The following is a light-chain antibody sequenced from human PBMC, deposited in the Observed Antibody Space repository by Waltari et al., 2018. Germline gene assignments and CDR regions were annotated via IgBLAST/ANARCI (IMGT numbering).Light chain of an antibody. CDR1: QSLLYGNTYNY. Sequence: DIVMTQSPLSLPVTPGEPASMSCRSSQSLLYGNTYNYLDWYLQKPGQSPQVLIYLGSNRASGVPDRFSGSGSGTDFTLNISSVEAEDVGVYYCMQALQTPRTFGQGTKVEIK. CDR2: LGS. J-gene: IGKJ1*01. V-gene: IGKV2-28*01. CDR3: MQALQTPRT.